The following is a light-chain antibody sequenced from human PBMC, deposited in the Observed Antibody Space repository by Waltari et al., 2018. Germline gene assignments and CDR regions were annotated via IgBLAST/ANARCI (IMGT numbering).Light chain of an antibody. CDR2: EDS. CDR3: QSYDSSTNWV. CDR1: SGPIASNF. V-gene: IGLV6-57*04. Sequence: FVLTQPHPLPESPGKPLTIPCTRSSGPIASNFVQCYQQRPGSAPTPVIYEDSHRPSGVPDRFSGSFDSSSNSAYLTISGLKTEDEADYFCQSYDSSTNWVFGGGTKLTVL. J-gene: IGLJ3*02.